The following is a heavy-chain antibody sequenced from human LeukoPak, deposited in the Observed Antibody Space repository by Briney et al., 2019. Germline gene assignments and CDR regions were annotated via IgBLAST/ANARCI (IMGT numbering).Heavy chain of an antibody. CDR2: IYPGDSDT. V-gene: IGHV5-51*01. CDR1: GYIFTSYW. J-gene: IGHJ4*02. CDR3: ARIPSGGSGGSLAQ. Sequence: HGGALQISCKGSGYIFTSYWIGWVRQMPGKGLEWMGIIYPGDSDTRYSPAFQGQVTISADKSISTAYLQWSSLKASDTAMYYCARIPSGGSGGSLAQWGQGTLVTVSS. D-gene: IGHD2-15*01.